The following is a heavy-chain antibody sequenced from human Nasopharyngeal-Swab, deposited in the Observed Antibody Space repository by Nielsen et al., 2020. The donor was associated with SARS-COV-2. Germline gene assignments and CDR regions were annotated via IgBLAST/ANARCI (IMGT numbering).Heavy chain of an antibody. J-gene: IGHJ4*02. Sequence: ASVKVSCKVSGSTLTEISMHWVRQAHGRGLEWMGGFDPEDGETIYAQKFQGRVTMTEDTSIDTAYMELRSLRSEDTAVYYCARDAEVGAKSGGDYWGQGTLVTVSS. V-gene: IGHV1-24*01. D-gene: IGHD1-26*01. CDR1: GSTLTEIS. CDR3: ARDAEVGAKSGGDY. CDR2: FDPEDGET.